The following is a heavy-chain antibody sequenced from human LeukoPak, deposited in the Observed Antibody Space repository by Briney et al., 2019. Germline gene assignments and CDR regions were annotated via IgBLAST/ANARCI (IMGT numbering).Heavy chain of an antibody. CDR1: GFTFSSYW. J-gene: IGHJ4*02. CDR2: IKQDGSEK. V-gene: IGHV3-7*01. D-gene: IGHD3-22*01. Sequence: GGSLRLSCAASGFTFSSYWMSWVRQAPGKGLEWVANIKQDGSEKYYVDSVKGRFTISRDNAKNSLYLQMNSLRAEDTAVYYCARDRRNYYDSSGYYDYWGQGTLVTVPS. CDR3: ARDRRNYYDSSGYYDY.